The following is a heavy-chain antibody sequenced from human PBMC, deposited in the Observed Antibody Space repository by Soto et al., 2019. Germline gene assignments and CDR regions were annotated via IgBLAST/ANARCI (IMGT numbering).Heavy chain of an antibody. CDR2: INAGNGNT. Sequence: QVQLVQSGAEVKKPGASVKVSCKASGYTFTSYAMHWVRQAPGQRLEWMGWINAGNGNTKYSQKFQGRVTITRDTSASTAYMELISLRSEDTAVYYCAREAPTTGTTIDYYYMDVVGKGTTVTVSS. V-gene: IGHV1-3*01. CDR3: AREAPTTGTTIDYYYMDV. J-gene: IGHJ6*03. D-gene: IGHD1-7*01. CDR1: GYTFTSYA.